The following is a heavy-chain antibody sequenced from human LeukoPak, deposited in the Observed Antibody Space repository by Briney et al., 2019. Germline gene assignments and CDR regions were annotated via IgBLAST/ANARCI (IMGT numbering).Heavy chain of an antibody. D-gene: IGHD4-11*01. CDR1: GFTFSSSW. J-gene: IGHJ4*02. CDR3: ARGLVPGFLDY. Sequence: GGSLRLSCAAPGFTFSSSWMYWVRQAPGKGLVWVSRINSDESITTYADSVKGRFTISRDNAKNTLYLQMNSLRAEDTAVYYCARGLVPGFLDYWGQGTPVTVSS. V-gene: IGHV3-74*01. CDR2: INSDESIT.